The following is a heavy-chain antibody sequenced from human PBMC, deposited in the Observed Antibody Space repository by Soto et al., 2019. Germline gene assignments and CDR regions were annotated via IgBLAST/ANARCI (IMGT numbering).Heavy chain of an antibody. J-gene: IGHJ6*02. CDR1: GGSINNYY. V-gene: IGHV4-59*01. CDR3: ARSEEDYYYYHGMDV. CDR2: IYYSGST. Sequence: SETLSLTCTVSGGSINNYYWSWIRQPPGKGLEWIGYIYYSGSTNYNPSLKSRVTISVDTSKNQFSLKLSSVTAADTAVYYCARSEEDYYYYHGMDVWGQGTTVTVSS.